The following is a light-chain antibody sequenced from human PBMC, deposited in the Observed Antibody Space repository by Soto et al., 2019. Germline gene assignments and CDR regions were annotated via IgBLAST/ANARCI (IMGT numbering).Light chain of an antibody. Sequence: QSALTQPAFVSGSPGQSITISCTVTRSDVGGYNYVSWYQQHPGKAPKLMIYDVSNRPSGVSNRFSGSKSGNTASLTISGLQAEDEADYYYSSNTSSSTLVVFGGGTKLTVL. J-gene: IGLJ2*01. CDR1: RSDVGGYNY. CDR2: DVS. V-gene: IGLV2-14*01. CDR3: SSNTSSSTLVV.